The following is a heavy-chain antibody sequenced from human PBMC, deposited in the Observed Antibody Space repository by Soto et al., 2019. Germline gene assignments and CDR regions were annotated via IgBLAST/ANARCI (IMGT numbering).Heavy chain of an antibody. V-gene: IGHV4-39*01. CDR3: ARHGLVISPDAFDI. J-gene: IGHJ3*02. CDR2: IYYSGST. CDR1: GGSISSSSYY. Sequence: QLQLQESGPGLVKPSETLSLTCTVSGGSISSSSYYWGWIRQPPGKGLEWIGSIYYSGSTYYNPSLKSRVTISVDTSKNQFSLKLSSVTAADTAVYYCARHGLVISPDAFDIWGQGTMVTVSS. D-gene: IGHD3-22*01.